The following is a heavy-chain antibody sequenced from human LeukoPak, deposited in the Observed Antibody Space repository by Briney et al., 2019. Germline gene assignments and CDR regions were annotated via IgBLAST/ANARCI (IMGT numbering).Heavy chain of an antibody. CDR2: MNPNSGNT. V-gene: IGHV1-8*02. Sequence: GSVKVSCKASGYTFTGYYMHWVRQATGQGLEWMGWMNPNSGNTGYAQKFQGRVTMTRNTSISTAYMELSSLRSEDTAVYYCASWGIAVAGTGFDYWGQGTLVTVSS. J-gene: IGHJ4*02. D-gene: IGHD6-19*01. CDR1: GYTFTGYY. CDR3: ASWGIAVAGTGFDY.